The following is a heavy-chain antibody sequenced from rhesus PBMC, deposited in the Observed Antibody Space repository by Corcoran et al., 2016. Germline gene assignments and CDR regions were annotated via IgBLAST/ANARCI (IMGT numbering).Heavy chain of an antibody. J-gene: IGHJ6*01. Sequence: QVQLQESGPGLVKPSETLSLTCAVSGGSFSSYWWSWIRQPPGKGLEWIGEINGNSGSTNYNPSLKSRVTISKDASKNQFSLKLSSVTAADTAVYYCARYGGYCTGSGCYGLDSWGQGVVVTVSS. D-gene: IGHD2-21*01. CDR2: INGNSGST. CDR3: ARYGGYCTGSGCYGLDS. CDR1: GGSFSSYW. V-gene: IGHV4-80*01.